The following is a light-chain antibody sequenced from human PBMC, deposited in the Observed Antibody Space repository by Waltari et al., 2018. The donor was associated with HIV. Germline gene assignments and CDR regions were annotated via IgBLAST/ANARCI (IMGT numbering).Light chain of an antibody. CDR1: TSDIGLFDS. CDR3: CSYTAIHTLI. J-gene: IGLJ2*01. V-gene: IGLV2-14*01. CDR2: GVY. Sequence: QSALTQPASVSGSPGHSITISCAGTTSDIGLFDSVSWYQQHPGRAPQLMIFGVYSRPSGVSSRFSGSKSGNTASLTISGLQAEDEANYYCCSYTAIHTLIFGGGTKLTVL.